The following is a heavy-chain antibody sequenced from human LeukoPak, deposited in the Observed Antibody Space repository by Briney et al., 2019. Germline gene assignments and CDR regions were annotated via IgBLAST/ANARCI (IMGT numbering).Heavy chain of an antibody. V-gene: IGHV3-21*01. CDR3: VRTPSSGLYESYYFDY. CDR1: GFTFSTYS. CDR2: ISSRSTYI. J-gene: IGHJ4*02. Sequence: GGSLRLSCAASGFTFSTYSMNWVRQAPGKGLEWVSSISSRSTYIYYAESVKGRFTISRDNAKNSLFLQMNSLRAEDTAVYYCVRTPSSGLYESYYFDYWGQGTQVIVSP. D-gene: IGHD6-19*01.